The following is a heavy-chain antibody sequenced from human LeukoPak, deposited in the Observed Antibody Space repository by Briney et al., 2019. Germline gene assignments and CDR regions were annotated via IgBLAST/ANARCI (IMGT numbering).Heavy chain of an antibody. D-gene: IGHD4-11*01. V-gene: IGHV1-46*01. CDR1: GYTFTCYS. CDR3: ARDQEVTSYYYYYAMDV. CDR2: INPSGGTT. J-gene: IGHJ6*02. Sequence: GASVKVSCKASGYTFTCYSMHWVRQAPGQGLEWMGVINPSGGTTSYAQKFQGRVTMTKDTSTSTVYMELSSLRSEDTAVYYCARDQEVTSYYYYYAMDVWGQGTTVTVS.